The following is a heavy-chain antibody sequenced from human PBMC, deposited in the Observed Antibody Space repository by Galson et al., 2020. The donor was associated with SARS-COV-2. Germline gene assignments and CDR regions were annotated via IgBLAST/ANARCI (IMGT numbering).Heavy chain of an antibody. V-gene: IGHV4-59*02. CDR3: AKYLGTGLDY. J-gene: IGHJ4*02. Sequence: SETLSLTCTVSGGSVTTYYWGWIRQPPGQGLEWIGFMHHSGDNNYNSSLKSRVTTSIDTSKNQFSLNLNSVTGADTAIYYCAKYLGTGLDYLGQGTQVTVSS. CDR1: GGSVTTYY. D-gene: IGHD1-7*01. CDR2: MHHSGDN.